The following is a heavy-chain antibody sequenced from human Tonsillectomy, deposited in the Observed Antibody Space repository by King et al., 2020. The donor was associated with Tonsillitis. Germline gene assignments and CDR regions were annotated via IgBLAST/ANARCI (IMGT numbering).Heavy chain of an antibody. D-gene: IGHD2-2*01. CDR2: VKHIGYT. V-gene: IGHV4-34*01. CDR3: ARGLGYCSSTSCPADY. CDR1: GGSFSGYY. Sequence: VQLQQWGAGLLKPSETLSLTGAVSGGSFSGYYWSWIRQPPGKGLEWSGEVKHIGYTNYTPSLKSRVTISVYTAKNQFSLYLSSVTAADTAVYYSARGLGYCSSTSCPADYWGQGTLVTVSS. J-gene: IGHJ4*02.